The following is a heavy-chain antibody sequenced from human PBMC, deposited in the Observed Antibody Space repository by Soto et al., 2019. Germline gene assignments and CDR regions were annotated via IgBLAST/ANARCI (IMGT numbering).Heavy chain of an antibody. V-gene: IGHV4-59*08. Sequence: SETLSLTCTVSGGYISNFYWSWIRQPPGKGLEWIGYVYYTGSTSYNPSLKRRVTFSADSSRGQFSLRLNSVTAADTAVYYCARTVLGPDLLADSFVDYYYYMDVWGQGTTVTVSS. D-gene: IGHD3-9*01. J-gene: IGHJ6*03. CDR3: ARTVLGPDLLADSFVDYYYYMDV. CDR2: VYYTGST. CDR1: GGYISNFY.